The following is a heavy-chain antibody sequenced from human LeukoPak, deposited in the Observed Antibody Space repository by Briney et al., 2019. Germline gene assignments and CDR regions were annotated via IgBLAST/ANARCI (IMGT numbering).Heavy chain of an antibody. V-gene: IGHV1-8*03. CDR1: GYTFTSYD. D-gene: IGHD2-2*01. CDR2: MNPNSGDT. J-gene: IGHJ4*02. Sequence: ASVKVSCKASGYTFTSYDINWVRQATGQGLEWMGWMNPNSGDTGYAQNFQGRVTITRNTSISTAYMELSGLRSEDTTVYYCVRGAGFCSSTSCSLGYWGQGTLVTVSS. CDR3: VRGAGFCSSTSCSLGY.